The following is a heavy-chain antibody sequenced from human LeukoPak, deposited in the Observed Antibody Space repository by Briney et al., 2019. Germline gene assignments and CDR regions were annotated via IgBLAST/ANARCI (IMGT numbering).Heavy chain of an antibody. Sequence: GWSWRLCCAASGFEFSCYWMSWVRQDQGKGLEWVANIKQDGSEKYYVDSVKGRFTISRDNAKNSLYLQMNSLRAEDTAVYYCASRRVTMVRGVIGDYWGQGTLVTVSS. J-gene: IGHJ4*02. D-gene: IGHD3-10*01. CDR3: ASRRVTMVRGVIGDY. V-gene: IGHV3-7*01. CDR1: GFEFSCYW. CDR2: IKQDGSEK.